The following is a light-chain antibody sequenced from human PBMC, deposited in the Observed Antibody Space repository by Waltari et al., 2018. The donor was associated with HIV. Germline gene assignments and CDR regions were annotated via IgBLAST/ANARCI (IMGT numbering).Light chain of an antibody. Sequence: QSALTQPASVSGSPGQSITISCTGTSSDVGGYNYVSWYQQHPGKAPKLMSYEVSNRPSGVSNRFSGSKSGNTASLTISGLQAEDEADYYCSSYTRSSTHVVFGGGTKLTVL. CDR3: SSYTRSSTHVV. CDR1: SSDVGGYNY. J-gene: IGLJ2*01. CDR2: EVS. V-gene: IGLV2-14*01.